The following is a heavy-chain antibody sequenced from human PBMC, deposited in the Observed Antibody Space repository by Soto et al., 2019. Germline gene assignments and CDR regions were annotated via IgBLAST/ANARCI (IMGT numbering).Heavy chain of an antibody. CDR1: GFTFSSYA. V-gene: IGHV3-23*01. Sequence: GGSLRLSCAASGFTFSSYAMSWVRQAPGKGLEWVSAISGSGGSTYYADSVKGRFTISRDNAKNTLYLQMNSLGVEDTALYYCSYDTFGDKDFWGQGTPVTVSS. J-gene: IGHJ4*02. CDR2: ISGSGGST. D-gene: IGHD3-9*01. CDR3: SYDTFGDKDF.